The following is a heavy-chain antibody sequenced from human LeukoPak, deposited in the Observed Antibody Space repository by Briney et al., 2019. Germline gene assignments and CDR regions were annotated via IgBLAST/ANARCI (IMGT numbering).Heavy chain of an antibody. CDR3: ARDYSVGATTGYFDL. Sequence: GGSLRLSCAASGFTFSSYSMNWVRQAPGKGLEWVSSISSSSSYIYYADSVKGRFTISRDNAKNSLYLQMNSLRAEDTAVYYCARDYSVGATTGYFDLWGRGTLVTVSS. D-gene: IGHD1-26*01. CDR2: ISSSSSYI. J-gene: IGHJ2*01. V-gene: IGHV3-21*01. CDR1: GFTFSSYS.